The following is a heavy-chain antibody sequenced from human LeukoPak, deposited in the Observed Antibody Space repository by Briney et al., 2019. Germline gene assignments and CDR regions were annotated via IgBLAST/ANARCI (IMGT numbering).Heavy chain of an antibody. Sequence: GGSLRLSCAASGFTFSSYSMNWVRQAPGKGLEWVSSISSSSNYIYYADSVKGRFTISRDNAKNSLYLQMNSLRAEDTAVYYCARVVSSGPYDAFDIWGQGTMVTVSS. D-gene: IGHD6-19*01. V-gene: IGHV3-21*01. CDR1: GFTFSSYS. CDR2: ISSSSNYI. J-gene: IGHJ3*02. CDR3: ARVVSSGPYDAFDI.